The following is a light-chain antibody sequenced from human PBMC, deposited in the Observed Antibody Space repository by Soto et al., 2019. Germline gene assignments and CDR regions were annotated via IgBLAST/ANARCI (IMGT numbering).Light chain of an antibody. CDR2: SDD. J-gene: IGLJ1*01. CDR1: SSNIGSYP. Sequence: QSVLTQSPSASGTPGQRVTISCYGSSSNIGSYPVYWYQQPPGTAPKLLINSDDQRPSGVPDRFSASKSGTSASLAISGLRSEDEADYYCAAWDDSLSGYVFGTGTKVTVL. V-gene: IGLV1-47*02. CDR3: AAWDDSLSGYV.